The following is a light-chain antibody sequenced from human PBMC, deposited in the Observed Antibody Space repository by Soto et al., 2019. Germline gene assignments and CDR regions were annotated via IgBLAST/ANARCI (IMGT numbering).Light chain of an antibody. V-gene: IGKV3-11*01. CDR3: HRRSYWPYT. Sequence: EIVLTQSPATLSLSPGERATLSCRASQSVTSYLAWYQQKPGQAPRLLIYDTFNRATGIPARFSGGGSGTDFTLTISSLEPEDSAVYYCHRRSYWPYTFGQGTKLEIK. CDR1: QSVTSY. CDR2: DTF. J-gene: IGKJ2*01.